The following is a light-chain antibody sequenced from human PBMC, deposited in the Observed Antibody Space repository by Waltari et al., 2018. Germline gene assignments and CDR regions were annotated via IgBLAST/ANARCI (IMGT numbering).Light chain of an antibody. CDR3: QQLKSYPIT. V-gene: IGKV1-9*01. CDR2: AAS. Sequence: NQLTQSPSSLSASVGDRVTIACRASQAISGYLAWYKQKPVKAPKLLIYAASTLQSGVPSRFSGSGSGTDFTLTISSLQPEDFATYYCQQLKSYPITFGQGTRLEIK. J-gene: IGKJ5*01. CDR1: QAISGY.